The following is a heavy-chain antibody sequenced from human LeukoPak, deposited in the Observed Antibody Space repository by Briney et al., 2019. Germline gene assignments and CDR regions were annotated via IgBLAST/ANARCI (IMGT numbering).Heavy chain of an antibody. D-gene: IGHD3-9*01. CDR2: IYSGGST. CDR1: GFTVSSNY. CDR3: ARVSLRDCDSGGYYFDY. V-gene: IGHV3-66*01. Sequence: GGSLRLSCAASGFTVSSNYMSWVRQAPGKGLEWVSVIYSGGSTYYADSVKGRFTIPRDNSKNTPYLQMNSLRAEDTAVYYWARVSLRDCDSGGYYFDYWGQGTLVTVSS. J-gene: IGHJ4*02.